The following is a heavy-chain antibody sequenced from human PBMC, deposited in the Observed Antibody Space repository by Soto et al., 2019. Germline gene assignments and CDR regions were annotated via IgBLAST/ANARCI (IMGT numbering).Heavy chain of an antibody. D-gene: IGHD3-22*01. Sequence: SETLSLTCTVSGGSVSSGSYYWSWIRQPPGKGLEWIGYIYYSGSTNYNPSLKSRVTISVYTSKNQFSLKLSSETASDTAVYYCARLTGTYDSSGYYSTGQLDSNPWGQGTLVTVSS. CDR2: IYYSGST. CDR1: GGSVSSGSYY. V-gene: IGHV4-61*01. CDR3: ARLTGTYDSSGYYSTGQLDSNP. J-gene: IGHJ5*02.